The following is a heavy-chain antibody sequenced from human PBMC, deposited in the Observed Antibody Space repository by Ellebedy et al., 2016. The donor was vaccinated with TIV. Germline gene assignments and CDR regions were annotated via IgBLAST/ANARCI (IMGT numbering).Heavy chain of an antibody. CDR1: GFTVSTNY. D-gene: IGHD6-6*01. CDR3: ASEYSSSSHWGY. J-gene: IGHJ4*02. CDR2: IKQDGSEK. Sequence: GGSLRLSCAASGFTVSTNYMTWVRQAPGKGLEWVANIKQDGSEKYYVDSVKGRFTISRDNAKNSLYLQMNSLRAEDTAVYYCASEYSSSSHWGYWGQGTLVTVSS. V-gene: IGHV3-7*03.